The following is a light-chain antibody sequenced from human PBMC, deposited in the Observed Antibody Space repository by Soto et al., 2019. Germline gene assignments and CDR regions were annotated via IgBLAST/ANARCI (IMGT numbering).Light chain of an antibody. V-gene: IGKV1-5*03. J-gene: IGKJ1*01. CDR1: QNILSW. CDR3: QQYFNYTS. Sequence: RMTQSPSLFSESTGDRVTITCRASQNILSWLAWYQQRPGKVPQLLIYKASTLESGVPSSFSGSGSGTEFTLTITNMQPGDFATYYCQQYFNYTSFGQGTKVDI. CDR2: KAS.